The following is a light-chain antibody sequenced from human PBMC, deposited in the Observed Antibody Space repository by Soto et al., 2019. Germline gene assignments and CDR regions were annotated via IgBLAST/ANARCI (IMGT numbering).Light chain of an antibody. CDR2: GAS. V-gene: IGKV3-20*01. CDR3: QQYRSSPPLT. CDR1: QSVSSN. Sequence: EIVLTQSPATLSFSLGERSTVSCRASQSVSSNLAWYQQKPGQAPRLLIYGASSRATGIPDRFSGSGSGTDFTLTISRLEPEDFAVYYCQQYRSSPPLTFGGGTKVDI. J-gene: IGKJ4*01.